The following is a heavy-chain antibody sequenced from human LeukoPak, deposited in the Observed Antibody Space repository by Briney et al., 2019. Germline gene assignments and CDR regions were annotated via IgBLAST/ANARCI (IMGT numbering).Heavy chain of an antibody. J-gene: IGHJ5*02. V-gene: IGHV1-18*01. CDR3: ASGADIVVVPAAGGWFDP. D-gene: IGHD2-2*01. Sequence: GASVKVSCKASGYTFTSYGISWVRQAAGQGLEWMGWISAYNGNTNYAQKLQGRVTMTTDTSTSTAYMELSSLRSEDTAVYYCASGADIVVVPAAGGWFDPWGQGTLVTVSS. CDR1: GYTFTSYG. CDR2: ISAYNGNT.